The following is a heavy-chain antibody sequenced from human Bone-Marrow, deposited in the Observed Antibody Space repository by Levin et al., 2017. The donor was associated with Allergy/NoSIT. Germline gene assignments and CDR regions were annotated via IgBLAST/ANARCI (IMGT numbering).Heavy chain of an antibody. CDR1: GYTFNNYW. Sequence: AGGSLRLSCKGSGYTFNNYWIAWVRQIPGKGLEWMGSFHPADSESKNNPSFQGQVTISADTSNTTAYLQWGSPKASERAKYYCARHGGLGSGGVCCGGNYYYDVDVWGQGNTVTVSS. CDR3: ARHGGLGSGGVCCGGNYYYDVDV. D-gene: IGHD2-8*02. V-gene: IGHV5-51*01. CDR2: FHPADSES. J-gene: IGHJ6*02.